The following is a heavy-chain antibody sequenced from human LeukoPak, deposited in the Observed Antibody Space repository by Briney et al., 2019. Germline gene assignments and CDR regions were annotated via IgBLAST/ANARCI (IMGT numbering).Heavy chain of an antibody. CDR3: ARVPGYYYYYMYV. Sequence: GRSLRLSCAASGFTFSSYAMHWVRQAPGKGLEWVAVISYDGSNKYYADSVKGRFTISRDNSKNTLYLQMNSLRAEDTAVYYCARVPGYYYYYMYVWGKGTTVTVSS. J-gene: IGHJ6*03. CDR1: GFTFSSYA. V-gene: IGHV3-30*01. CDR2: ISYDGSNK. D-gene: IGHD1-14*01.